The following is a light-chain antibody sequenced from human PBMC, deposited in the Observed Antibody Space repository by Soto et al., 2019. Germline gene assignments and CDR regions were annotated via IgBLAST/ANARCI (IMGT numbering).Light chain of an antibody. Sequence: QSALTQPPSASGSPGQSVTISCTGTSSDVGGYNYVSWYQQHPGKAPKLMIYEVSKRPSGVPDRFSGSKSGNTASLTVSGLQAEDEADYYCSSYACSNNLVFGGGTTLPVL. J-gene: IGLJ2*01. CDR2: EVS. CDR1: SSDVGGYNY. CDR3: SSYACSNNLV. V-gene: IGLV2-8*01.